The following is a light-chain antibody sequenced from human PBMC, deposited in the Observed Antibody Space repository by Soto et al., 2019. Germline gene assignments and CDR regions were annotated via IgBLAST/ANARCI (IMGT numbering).Light chain of an antibody. CDR2: DAS. Sequence: IVLTQSPDTLSLSPGERATLSCRASQSVRAYLAWYQQKPGQAPRLLIYDASNRAAGIPARFSGSGSGTDFTLTISRLEPEDFAVYYCQQYGSSGTFGQGTKVDIK. CDR3: QQYGSSGT. V-gene: IGKV3-20*01. J-gene: IGKJ1*01. CDR1: QSVRAY.